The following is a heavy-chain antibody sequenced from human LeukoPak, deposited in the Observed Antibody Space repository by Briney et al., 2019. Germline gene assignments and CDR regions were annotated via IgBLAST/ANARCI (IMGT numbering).Heavy chain of an antibody. V-gene: IGHV4-61*02. CDR1: GGSISSGSYY. Sequence: SETLSLTCTVSGGSISSGSYYWSWIRQPAGKGLEWIGRIYTSGSTNYNPSLKSRVTISVDTSKNQFSLKLSSVTAADTAVYYCARGLTMVRGNWFDPWGQGTLVTVSS. D-gene: IGHD3-10*01. CDR3: ARGLTMVRGNWFDP. J-gene: IGHJ5*02. CDR2: IYTSGST.